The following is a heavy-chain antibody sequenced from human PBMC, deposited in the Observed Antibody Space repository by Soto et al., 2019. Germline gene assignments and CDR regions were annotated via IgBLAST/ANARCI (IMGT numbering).Heavy chain of an antibody. D-gene: IGHD3-22*01. Sequence: GGSLRLSCAASEFTFSSYAMSWVRQAPGKGLEWVSAISGSGDRTYYADSVKGRFTISRDNSKNTLYLQMNSLRAEDTAVYYCAKDKENYYDSSGYFDYWGQGTLVTVSS. J-gene: IGHJ4*02. CDR2: ISGSGDRT. V-gene: IGHV3-23*01. CDR3: AKDKENYYDSSGYFDY. CDR1: EFTFSSYA.